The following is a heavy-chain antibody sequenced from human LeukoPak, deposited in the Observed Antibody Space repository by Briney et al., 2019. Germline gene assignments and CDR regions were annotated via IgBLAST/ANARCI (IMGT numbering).Heavy chain of an antibody. Sequence: GGSLRLSXAASGFTSSDHYMDWVRQAPGKGLEWVGRFRRRANSYTTEYAASVKGRCTISRDDSKNSMYLQINSLKTEDTAVYYCARGSYLHSWGQGTLVTVSS. CDR3: ARGSYLHS. CDR1: GFTSSDHY. V-gene: IGHV3-72*01. CDR2: FRRRANSYTT. J-gene: IGHJ5*02. D-gene: IGHD3-3*02.